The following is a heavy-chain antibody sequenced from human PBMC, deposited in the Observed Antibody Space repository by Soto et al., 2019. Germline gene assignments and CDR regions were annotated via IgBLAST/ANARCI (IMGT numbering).Heavy chain of an antibody. V-gene: IGHV4-30-2*06. CDR2: TYQSGSA. J-gene: IGHJ6*02. CDR1: GGSISSGGYS. CDR3: ARDYYGMYV. Sequence: SETLSLTCTVSGGSISSGGYSWTWIRQSPGKGLEWIGYTYQSGSAYYNPSLKSRATISVDRSNNHFSLNLTSLTAAFAAVYYCARDYYGMYVCVQGTSGTVS.